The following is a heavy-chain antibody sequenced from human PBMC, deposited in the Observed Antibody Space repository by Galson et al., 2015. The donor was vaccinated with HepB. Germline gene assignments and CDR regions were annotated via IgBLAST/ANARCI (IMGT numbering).Heavy chain of an antibody. V-gene: IGHV3-33*01. J-gene: IGHJ6*02. CDR1: GFTFSSYG. CDR2: IWYDGSNK. Sequence: SLRLSCAASGFTFSSYGMHWVRQAPGKGLEWVAVIWYDGSNKYYADSVKGRFTISRDNSKNTLYLQMNSLRAEDTAVYYCARENIVILGDYYDSSYGMDVWGQGTTVTVSS. CDR3: ARENIVILGDYYDSSYGMDV. D-gene: IGHD3-22*01.